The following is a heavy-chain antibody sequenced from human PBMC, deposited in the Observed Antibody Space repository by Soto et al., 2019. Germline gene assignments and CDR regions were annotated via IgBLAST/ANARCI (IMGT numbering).Heavy chain of an antibody. D-gene: IGHD3-22*01. CDR3: ARLADYDSSGYNDY. CDR1: GYSFTSYW. V-gene: IGHV5-51*01. CDR2: IYPGDSDT. Sequence: GESLKISWNGSGYSFTSYWIGWVRQMPGKGLEWMGIIYPGDSDTRYSPSFQGQVTISADKSISTAYLQWSSLKASDTAMYYCARLADYDSSGYNDYWGQGTLVTVSS. J-gene: IGHJ4*02.